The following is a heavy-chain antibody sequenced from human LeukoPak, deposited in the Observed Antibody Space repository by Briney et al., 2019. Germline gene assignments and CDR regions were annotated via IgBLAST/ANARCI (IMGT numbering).Heavy chain of an antibody. CDR3: ARAQFDS. J-gene: IGHJ4*02. CDR1: GFTFSSYA. CDR2: IKQDGSEK. V-gene: IGHV3-7*04. Sequence: GGSLRLSCAASGFTFSSYAMTWVRQAPGKGLEWVANIKQDGSEKYYVDSVKGRFTISRDNAKNSLYLQMNSLRAEDTAVYYCARAQFDSWGQGTLVTVSS.